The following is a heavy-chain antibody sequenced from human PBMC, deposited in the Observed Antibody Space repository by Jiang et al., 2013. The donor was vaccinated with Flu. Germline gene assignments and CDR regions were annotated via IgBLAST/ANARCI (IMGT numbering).Heavy chain of an antibody. CDR3: AREDSSSWYFN. CDR1: GGSISSGGYY. J-gene: IGHJ4*02. D-gene: IGHD6-13*01. CDR2: IYYSGST. Sequence: TLSLTCTVSGGSISSGGYYWSWIRQHPGKGLEWIGYIYYSGSTYYNPSLKSRVTISVDTSKNQFSLKLSSVTAADTAVYYCAREDSSSWYFNWGQGTLVTVSS. V-gene: IGHV4-31*03.